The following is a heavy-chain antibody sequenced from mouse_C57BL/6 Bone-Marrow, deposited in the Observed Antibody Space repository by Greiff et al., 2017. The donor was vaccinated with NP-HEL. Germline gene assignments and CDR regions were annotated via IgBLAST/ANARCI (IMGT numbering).Heavy chain of an antibody. CDR3: SRPNWFAY. V-gene: IGHV5-2*01. Sequence: EVQGVASGGGLVQPGESLQLSCESHEYDFPSHDMSWVRKPPEKRLELVAAINSDGGSTYYPDTMERRFIISRDNTKKTLYLQMSSLRSEDTALYYCSRPNWFAYWGQGTLVTVSA. J-gene: IGHJ3*01. CDR1: EYDFPSHD. CDR2: INSDGGST.